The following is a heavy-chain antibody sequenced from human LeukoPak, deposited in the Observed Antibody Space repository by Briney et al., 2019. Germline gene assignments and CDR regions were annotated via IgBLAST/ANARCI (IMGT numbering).Heavy chain of an antibody. CDR2: INPNSGGT. Sequence: ASVKVSCKASGYTFTGYSMHWVRQAPGQGLEWMGRINPNSGGTNYAQKFQGRVTMTRDTSISTAYMELSRLRSDDTAVYYCAVGSYGYSRNLYYFDYWGQGTLVTVSS. D-gene: IGHD5-18*01. J-gene: IGHJ4*02. V-gene: IGHV1-2*06. CDR1: GYTFTGYS. CDR3: AVGSYGYSRNLYYFDY.